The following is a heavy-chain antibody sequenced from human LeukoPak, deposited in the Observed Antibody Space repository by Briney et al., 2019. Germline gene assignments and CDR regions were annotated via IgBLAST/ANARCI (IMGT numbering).Heavy chain of an antibody. J-gene: IGHJ3*02. CDR3: ARDPLQNDAFDI. Sequence: SETLSLTCSVSDDSMNSGAYYWSWIRQPAGKGLEWIGRIYNTGTTNYNPSLKNRVTISIDKSRKQFSLRLSSVTAADTAVYYCARDPLQNDAFDIWGQGAMVTVSS. V-gene: IGHV4-61*02. CDR2: IYNTGTT. CDR1: DDSMNSGAYY.